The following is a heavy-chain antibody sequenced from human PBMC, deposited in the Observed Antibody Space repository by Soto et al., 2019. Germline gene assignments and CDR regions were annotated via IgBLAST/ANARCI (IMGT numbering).Heavy chain of an antibody. Sequence: GGSLSLSCAASGLNFSGYDMHWVRPATGKGLEWVSAIATTGDTYYPDSVKGRFTISRENAKNSLYLQMNSLRVEDTAIYYCARSKWHDGSGRVRDFDYWGQGALVTVSS. D-gene: IGHD3-10*01. CDR2: IATTGDT. CDR3: ARSKWHDGSGRVRDFDY. CDR1: GLNFSGYD. J-gene: IGHJ4*02. V-gene: IGHV3-13*01.